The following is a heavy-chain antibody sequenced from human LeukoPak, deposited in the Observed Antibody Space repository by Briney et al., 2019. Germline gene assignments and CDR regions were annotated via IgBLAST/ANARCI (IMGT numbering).Heavy chain of an antibody. Sequence: GGSLRLSCAASGFTFSSYAMHWVRQAPGKGLEWVAVISYDGSNKYYADSVKGRFTISRDNSKNTLYLQMNSLRAEDMAVYYCAREIGSHSYGPDAFDIWGQGTMVTVSS. V-gene: IGHV3-30-3*01. CDR1: GFTFSSYA. CDR3: AREIGSHSYGPDAFDI. J-gene: IGHJ3*02. CDR2: ISYDGSNK. D-gene: IGHD3-10*01.